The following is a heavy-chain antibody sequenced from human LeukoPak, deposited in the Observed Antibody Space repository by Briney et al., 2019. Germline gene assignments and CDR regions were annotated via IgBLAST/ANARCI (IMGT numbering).Heavy chain of an antibody. V-gene: IGHV3-73*01. D-gene: IGHD1-1*01. CDR3: TKQLNDAFDI. CDR2: IRSKANNYAT. J-gene: IGHJ3*02. CDR1: GFIFSGSP. Sequence: GGSLRHSCAASGFIFSGSPMHWVRQASGKGLEWVGRIRSKANNYATAYAASVKGRFTISRDDSMHTAFLQMNSLKTEDTAVYYCTKQLNDAFDIWGQGTMVTVSS.